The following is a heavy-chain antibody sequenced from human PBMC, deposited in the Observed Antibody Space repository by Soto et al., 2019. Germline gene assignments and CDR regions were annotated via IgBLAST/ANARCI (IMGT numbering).Heavy chain of an antibody. J-gene: IGHJ6*02. V-gene: IGHV1-8*01. CDR3: ARGQGVVAVDYYYYGMDV. CDR2: MNPNSGNT. D-gene: IGHD2-15*01. Sequence: ASVKVSCKASGCTFTSYDINWVRQATGQGLEWMGWMNPNSGNTGYAQKFQGRVTMTRNTSISTAYMELSSLRSEDTAVYYCARGQGVVAVDYYYYGMDVWGQGTTVTVSS. CDR1: GCTFTSYD.